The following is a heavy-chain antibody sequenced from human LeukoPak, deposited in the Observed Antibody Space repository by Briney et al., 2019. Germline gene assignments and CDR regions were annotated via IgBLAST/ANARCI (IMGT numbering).Heavy chain of an antibody. D-gene: IGHD3-10*01. CDR1: GYTFTSYY. CDR2: INPSGGST. Sequence: ASVKVSCKASGYTFTSYYMHWVRQAPGQGLEWMRIINPSGGSTSYAQKFQGRVTMTRDTSTSTVYMKLSSLRSEDTAVYYCARDREEAMVRGVIISDAFDIWGQGTMVTVSS. V-gene: IGHV1-46*01. J-gene: IGHJ3*02. CDR3: ARDREEAMVRGVIISDAFDI.